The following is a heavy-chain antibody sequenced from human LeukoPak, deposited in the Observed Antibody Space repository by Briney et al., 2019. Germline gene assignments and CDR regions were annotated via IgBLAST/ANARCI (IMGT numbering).Heavy chain of an antibody. CDR3: ASSKRRYGSAQPYFDY. J-gene: IGHJ4*02. V-gene: IGHV1-18*01. CDR1: GYTFTSYG. D-gene: IGHD3-10*01. Sequence: VASVKVSCKASGYTFTSYGISWVRQAPGQGLEWMGWISAYNGNTNYAQKLQGRVTMTTDTSTSTAYMELRSLRSDDTAVYYCASSKRRYGSAQPYFDYWGQGTLVTVSS. CDR2: ISAYNGNT.